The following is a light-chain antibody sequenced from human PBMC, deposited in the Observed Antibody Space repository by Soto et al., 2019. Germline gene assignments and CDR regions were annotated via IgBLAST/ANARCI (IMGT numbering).Light chain of an antibody. V-gene: IGLV1-47*01. J-gene: IGLJ2*01. CDR3: ASWDDSLRGVL. CDR2: TND. CDR1: DSNIGSNP. Sequence: QSVLTQPPSASGTPGQRVTISCSGGDSNIGSNPVYWYQQLPGTAPKLVIHTNDQRPSGVPDRFSGSKSGTSATLAISGLRSEDEADYYCASWDDSLRGVLFGGGTQLT.